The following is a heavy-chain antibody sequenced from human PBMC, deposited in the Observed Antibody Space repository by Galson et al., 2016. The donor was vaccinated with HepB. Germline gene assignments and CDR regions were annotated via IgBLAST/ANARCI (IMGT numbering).Heavy chain of an antibody. Sequence: TLSLTCTVSSGSLSTSDWWSWVRQSPRKGLEWIGEINDSGTTNYNPSLEGRVTISVDTSKNQFSLRLTSVTAADTAVYYCARDATSRATHATFYMWGQGTVVTVSS. CDR3: ARDATSRATHATFYM. CDR2: INDSGTT. CDR1: SGSLSTSDW. V-gene: IGHV4-4*02. D-gene: IGHD1-1*01. J-gene: IGHJ3*02.